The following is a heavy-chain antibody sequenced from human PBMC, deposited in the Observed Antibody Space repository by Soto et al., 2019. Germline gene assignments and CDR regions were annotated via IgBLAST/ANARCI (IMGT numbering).Heavy chain of an antibody. D-gene: IGHD1-1*01. Sequence: SETLSLTCTVSGRSISSYYWSWIRQPAGKGLEWIGRLYSSGSTNYNPSLKSRVTMSVDTSKNQFSLRLSSVTAADTAVYYCAGYPGTQLYYFDYWGQGTLVTVSS. J-gene: IGHJ4*02. CDR3: AGYPGTQLYYFDY. CDR1: GRSISSYY. V-gene: IGHV4-4*07. CDR2: LYSSGST.